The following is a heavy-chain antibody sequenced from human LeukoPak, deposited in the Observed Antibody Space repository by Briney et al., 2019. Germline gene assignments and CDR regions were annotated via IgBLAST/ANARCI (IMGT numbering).Heavy chain of an antibody. CDR1: GVTFSGYG. Sequence: GRSLRLSCAASGVTFSGYGMHWVRQAPGQGLEWVAVIWYDGSNKYYADSVKGRFTISRDNSKNTLDLQMNTLRAEDTAVYYCARGAYCGGDCYDYWGQGTLVTVSS. J-gene: IGHJ4*02. D-gene: IGHD2-21*01. V-gene: IGHV3-33*01. CDR3: ARGAYCGGDCYDY. CDR2: IWYDGSNK.